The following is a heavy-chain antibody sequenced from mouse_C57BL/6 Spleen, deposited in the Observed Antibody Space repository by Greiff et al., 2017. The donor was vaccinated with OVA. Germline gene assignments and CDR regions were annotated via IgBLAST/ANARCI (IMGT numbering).Heavy chain of an antibody. CDR3: AITTVVAYYFDY. CDR1: GFNITDYY. D-gene: IGHD1-1*01. V-gene: IGHV14-2*01. CDR2: IDPEDGET. J-gene: IGHJ2*01. Sequence: VQLQQSGAELVKPGASVKLSCTASGFNITDYYMHWVKQRPEQGLEWIGRIDPEDGETKYAPKFQGKATITADTSSNTAYLQLSSLTSEDTAVYYCAITTVVAYYFDYWGQGTTLTVSS.